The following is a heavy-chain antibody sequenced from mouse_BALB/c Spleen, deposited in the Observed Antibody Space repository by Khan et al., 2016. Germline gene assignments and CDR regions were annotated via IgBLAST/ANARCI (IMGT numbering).Heavy chain of an antibody. CDR2: IDPENGDT. CDR3: NAIYYGSDVYFDY. CDR1: AFNIKDYY. J-gene: IGHJ2*01. D-gene: IGHD1-1*01. Sequence: VQLKQSGAELVRSGASVKLSCTASAFNIKDYYMHWVKQRPEQGLEWIGWIDPENGDTEYAPKFQGKATMTADTSSNAAYLQFSSLTSEDSAVYYCNAIYYGSDVYFDYWGQGTTLTVSS. V-gene: IGHV14-4*02.